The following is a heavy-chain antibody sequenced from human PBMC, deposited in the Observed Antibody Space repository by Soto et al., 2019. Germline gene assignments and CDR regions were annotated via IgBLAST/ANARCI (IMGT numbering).Heavy chain of an antibody. CDR1: GFTFSSYS. D-gene: IGHD3-22*01. CDR2: ISSSSSYT. Sequence: GGSLRLSCAASGFTFSSYSMNWVRQAPGKGLEWVSSISSSSSYTYYADSVKGRFTISRDNAKNSLYLQMNSLRAEDTAVYYCARALLLGSPHAFDIWGQGTMVTVSS. V-gene: IGHV3-21*01. J-gene: IGHJ3*02. CDR3: ARALLLGSPHAFDI.